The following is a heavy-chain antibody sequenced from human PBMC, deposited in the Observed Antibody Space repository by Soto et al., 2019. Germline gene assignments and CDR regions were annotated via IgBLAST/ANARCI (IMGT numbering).Heavy chain of an antibody. CDR3: AKIVTAAGIGY. J-gene: IGHJ4*02. D-gene: IGHD6-13*01. CDR1: GFTFSSYA. CDR2: ISYDGSNK. Sequence: GGSLRLSCAASGFTFSSYAMHWVRQAPGKGLEWVAVISYDGSNKYYADSVKGRFTISRDNSKNTLYLQMNSLRAEDTAIYYCAKIVTAAGIGYWGQGTLVTVSS. V-gene: IGHV3-30-3*02.